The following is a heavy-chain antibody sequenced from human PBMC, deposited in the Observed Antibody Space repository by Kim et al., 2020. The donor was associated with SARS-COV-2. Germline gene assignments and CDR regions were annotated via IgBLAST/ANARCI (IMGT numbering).Heavy chain of an antibody. CDR2: ISSNGGST. J-gene: IGHJ3*02. V-gene: IGHV3-64*01. CDR1: GFTFSSYA. Sequence: GGSLRLSCAASGFTFSSYAMHSVRQAPGKGLEYVSAISSNGGSTYYANSVKGRFTISRDNSKNTLYLQMGSLRAEDMAVYYCARVRPRDDDAFDIWGQGTMVTVSS. CDR3: ARVRPRDDDAFDI.